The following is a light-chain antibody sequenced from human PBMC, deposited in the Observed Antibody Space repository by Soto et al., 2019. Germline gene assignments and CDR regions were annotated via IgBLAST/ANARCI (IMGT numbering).Light chain of an antibody. Sequence: QSALTQPRSVSGSPGQSVTISCTGTSSDVGGYNYVSWYQQHPGKAPKLIIYDVNKRPSGVPDRFSGSKSGNTASLTISGLQADDEADYYCCSYAGSYTYWVFGRGTKLTVL. CDR3: CSYAGSYTYWV. CDR2: DVN. V-gene: IGLV2-11*01. CDR1: SSDVGGYNY. J-gene: IGLJ3*02.